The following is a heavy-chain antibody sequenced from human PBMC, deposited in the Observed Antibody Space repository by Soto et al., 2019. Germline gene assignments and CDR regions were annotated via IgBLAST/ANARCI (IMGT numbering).Heavy chain of an antibody. V-gene: IGHV3-21*01. CDR1: VFTFSSYS. CDR3: ARETTVTNLYGMDV. Sequence: PXGSLRLSCASSVFTFSSYSMNCVRHSPGKGLEWVSSISSSSSYIYYADSVKGRFTISRDNAKNSLYLQMNSLRDEDTAVYYCARETTVTNLYGMDVWGQGTTFSVSS. J-gene: IGHJ6*02. CDR2: ISSSSSYI. D-gene: IGHD4-17*01.